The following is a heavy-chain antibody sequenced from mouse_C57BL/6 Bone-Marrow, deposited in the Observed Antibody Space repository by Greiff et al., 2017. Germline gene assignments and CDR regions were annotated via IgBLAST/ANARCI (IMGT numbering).Heavy chain of an antibody. CDR1: GFSLTSYG. D-gene: IGHD1-1*01. V-gene: IGHV2-5*01. Sequence: VKLVESGPGLVQPSQSLSITCTVSGFSLTSYGVHWVRQSPGKGLEWLGVIWRGGSTDYNAAFMSRLSITKDNSKSQVFFKMNSLQADDTAIYXCAKNGGSSRYYFDYWGQGTTLTVSS. CDR3: AKNGGSSRYYFDY. CDR2: IWRGGST. J-gene: IGHJ2*01.